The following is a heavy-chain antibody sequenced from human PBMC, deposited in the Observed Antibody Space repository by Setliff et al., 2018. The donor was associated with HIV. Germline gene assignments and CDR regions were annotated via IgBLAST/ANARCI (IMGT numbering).Heavy chain of an antibody. CDR2: ISGGGGIT. D-gene: IGHD1-26*01. Sequence: PGGSLRLSCAASGFTFSNYAMTWVRQAPGTGLECVSAISGGGGITYYADSVKGRFTISRDNSKNTLYLQMNSLRAEDTAVYYCARNTDVDSVYRPFHIWGQGTMVTVSS. V-gene: IGHV3-23*01. CDR3: ARNTDVDSVYRPFHI. J-gene: IGHJ3*02. CDR1: GFTFSNYA.